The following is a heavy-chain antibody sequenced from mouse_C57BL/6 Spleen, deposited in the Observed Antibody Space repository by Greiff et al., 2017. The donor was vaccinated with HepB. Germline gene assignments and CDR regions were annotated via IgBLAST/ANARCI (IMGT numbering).Heavy chain of an antibody. Sequence: QVQLKQPGAELVKPGASVKLSCKASGYTFTSYWMHWVKQRPGQGLEWIGMIHPNSGSTNYNEKFKSKATLTVDKSSSTAYMQLSSLTSEDSAVYCCARGDKNYAMDYWGQGTSVTVSS. CDR1: GYTFTSYW. CDR3: ARGDKNYAMDY. V-gene: IGHV1-64*01. CDR2: IHPNSGST. J-gene: IGHJ4*01.